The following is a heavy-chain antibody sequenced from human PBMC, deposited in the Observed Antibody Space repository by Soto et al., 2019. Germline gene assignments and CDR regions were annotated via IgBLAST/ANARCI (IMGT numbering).Heavy chain of an antibody. D-gene: IGHD1-1*01. CDR3: ARTSSGTRGGFDP. Sequence: ASVKVSCKASRYTFTSYDINWVRQATGQGLEWMGWINPNNGNTGYAQKFQGRVTMTRSTSISTAYMELSSLRSDDTAVYFCARTSSGTRGGFDPWGQGTLVTVSS. CDR2: INPNNGNT. V-gene: IGHV1-8*01. J-gene: IGHJ5*02. CDR1: RYTFTSYD.